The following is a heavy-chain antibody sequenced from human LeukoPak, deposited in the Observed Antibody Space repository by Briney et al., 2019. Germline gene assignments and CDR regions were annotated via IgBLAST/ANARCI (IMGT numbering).Heavy chain of an antibody. CDR3: ARARYGSGSYHYMDV. CDR2: IYTRGST. V-gene: IGHV4-61*02. CDR1: GGSISSGSYY. D-gene: IGHD3-10*01. J-gene: IGHJ6*03. Sequence: SQTLSLTCTVSGGSISSGSYYWSRIRQPAGKGLEWIGRIYTRGSTNYNPSLKSRVNMSVDTSKNQFSLKLTSVTAADTAVYYCARARYGSGSYHYMDVWGKGTTVTISS.